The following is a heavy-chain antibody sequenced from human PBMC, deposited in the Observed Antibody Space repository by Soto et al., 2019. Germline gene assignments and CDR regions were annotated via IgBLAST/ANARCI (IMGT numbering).Heavy chain of an antibody. J-gene: IGHJ4*02. CDR1: GYPFSSYG. CDR3: ERLTWEFYTHSPLDY. V-gene: IGHV1-18*04. D-gene: IGHD2-2*02. Sequence: ASVKVSCKASGYPFSSYGITWVRQAPGQGLEWMGWISANNENTNYAQHLQGRVTMTSDASTNTAYMELTSLTSDDTAVYYCERLTWEFYTHSPLDYWGQGTLVTVSS. CDR2: ISANNENT.